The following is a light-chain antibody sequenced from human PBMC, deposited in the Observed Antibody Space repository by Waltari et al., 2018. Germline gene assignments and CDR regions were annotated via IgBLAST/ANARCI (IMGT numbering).Light chain of an antibody. CDR2: GAS. CDR1: QSISSN. Sequence: IILTQSPATLSVSPGGTATLSCRASQSISSNLAWYQQKPGQTPRLLMYGASTRASGVPGRFSGSGSGTEFTLTISSLQSEDFAVYYCQKYNSAPLTFGQGTKVEIK. J-gene: IGKJ1*01. CDR3: QKYNSAPLT. V-gene: IGKV3-15*01.